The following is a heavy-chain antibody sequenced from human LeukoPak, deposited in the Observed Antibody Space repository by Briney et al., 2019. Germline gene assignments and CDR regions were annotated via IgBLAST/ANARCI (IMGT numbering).Heavy chain of an antibody. CDR1: RYTFTSYD. D-gene: IGHD3-22*01. V-gene: IGHV1-8*01. CDR3: ARGVSSSGYYPELGY. J-gene: IGHJ4*02. CDR2: MNPNSGNT. Sequence: ASVKVSCKASRYTFTSYDINWVRQATGQGLEWMGWMNPNSGNTGYAQKFQGRVAMTRNNSISTAYMELSSLRSEDTAVYYCARGVSSSGYYPELGYWGQGTLVTVSS.